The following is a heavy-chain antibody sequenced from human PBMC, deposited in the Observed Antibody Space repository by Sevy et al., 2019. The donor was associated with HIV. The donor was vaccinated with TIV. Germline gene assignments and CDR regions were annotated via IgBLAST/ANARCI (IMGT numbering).Heavy chain of an antibody. D-gene: IGHD1-26*01. J-gene: IGHJ4*02. Sequence: GGSLRLSCAASGFTFSSYAMHWVRQAPGKGLEWVGFIWHDGSQKYYADSVRGRFTFSRDNYENTLFLQVSSLRAEDTAVYYCARGRVGATTSYYFDYRGQGTLVTVSS. CDR2: IWHDGSQK. V-gene: IGHV3-33*01. CDR1: GFTFSSYA. CDR3: ARGRVGATTSYYFDY.